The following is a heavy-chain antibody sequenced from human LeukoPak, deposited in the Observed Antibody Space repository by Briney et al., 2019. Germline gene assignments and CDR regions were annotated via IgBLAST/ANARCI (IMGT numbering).Heavy chain of an antibody. CDR1: GFTFSSNW. D-gene: IGHD5-18*01. CDR2: ISSSSSYI. CDR3: ARDGPEWIQLDLRIRDY. V-gene: IGHV3-21*01. Sequence: AGGSLRLSCAASGFTFSSNWMSWVRQAPGKGLEWVSSISSSSSYIYYADSVKGRFTISRDNAKNSLYLQMNSLRAEDTAVYYCARDGPEWIQLDLRIRDYWGQGTLVTVSS. J-gene: IGHJ4*02.